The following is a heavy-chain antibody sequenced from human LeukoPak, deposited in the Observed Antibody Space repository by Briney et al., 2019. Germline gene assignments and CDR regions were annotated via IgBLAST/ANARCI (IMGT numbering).Heavy chain of an antibody. V-gene: IGHV3-30*04. CDR1: GFTFSSYV. CDR3: ARCKGVPAAVIDY. Sequence: GRSLRLSCAASGFTFSSYVMHWVRQAPGKGLEWVAIISYDGSNEYYADSVKGRFTISRDNAKNSLYLQMNSLRAEDTAVYYCARCKGVPAAVIDYWGQGTLVTVSS. D-gene: IGHD2-2*01. CDR2: ISYDGSNE. J-gene: IGHJ4*02.